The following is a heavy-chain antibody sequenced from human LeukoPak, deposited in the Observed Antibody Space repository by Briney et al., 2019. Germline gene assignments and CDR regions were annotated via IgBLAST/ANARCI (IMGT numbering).Heavy chain of an antibody. V-gene: IGHV4-34*01. CDR2: INHSGST. J-gene: IGHJ4*02. Sequence: SETLSLTCAVYGGSFSGYYWSWIRQPPGKGLEWIGEINHSGSTNYNPSLKSRVTISVDTSKNQFSPKLSSVTAADTAVYYCARGGHDYGDYHLDYWGQGTLVTVSS. CDR3: ARGGHDYGDYHLDY. D-gene: IGHD4-17*01. CDR1: GGSFSGYY.